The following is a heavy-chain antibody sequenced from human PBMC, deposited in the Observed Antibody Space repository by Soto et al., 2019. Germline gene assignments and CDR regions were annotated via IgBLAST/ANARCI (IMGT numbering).Heavy chain of an antibody. CDR1: GYTFTSYG. V-gene: IGHV1-18*01. D-gene: IGHD2-15*01. CDR2: ISAYNGNT. Sequence: ASVKVSCKASGYTFTSYGISWVRQAPGQGLEWMGWISAYNGNTNYAQKLQGRVTMTTDTSTSTAYMEMRSLRSEDTAVYYCAREGGYCSGGSCHYYYYYMDVWGKGTTVTVSS. J-gene: IGHJ6*03. CDR3: AREGGYCSGGSCHYYYYYMDV.